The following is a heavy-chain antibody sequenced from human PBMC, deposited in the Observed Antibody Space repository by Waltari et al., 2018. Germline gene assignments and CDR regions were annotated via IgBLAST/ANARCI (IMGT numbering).Heavy chain of an antibody. J-gene: IGHJ4*02. CDR2: VYYTGSA. CDR1: GGSIISFY. Sequence: QVQLQESGPGRVKPSETLSLTCTVSGGSIISFYWTWIRQPPGKGLEWFGYVYYTGSANYNPAFKGRVSMSVDASKNQFSLELSSVTAADTAVYYCARLDNGYSYPHVDHWGQGTLVTVSS. V-gene: IGHV4-59*08. CDR3: ARLDNGYSYPHVDH. D-gene: IGHD2-15*01.